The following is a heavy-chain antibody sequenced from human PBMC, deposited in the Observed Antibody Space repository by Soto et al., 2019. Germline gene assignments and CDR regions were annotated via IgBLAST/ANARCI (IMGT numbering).Heavy chain of an antibody. V-gene: IGHV1-18*01. J-gene: IGHJ6*02. Sequence: QVQLLQSGPEEKKPGASVNVSCKTSGYSFTNSGITWVRQAPGKGLEWMGWISPYNGNTNYAEKIQGRGTMTTDTSTRTAYMELSSLTSDDTAVYYCARDPAKFVTDYYHYYGMDVWGQGTTVTVSS. CDR1: GYSFTNSG. CDR2: ISPYNGNT. CDR3: ARDPAKFVTDYYHYYGMDV. D-gene: IGHD1-20*01.